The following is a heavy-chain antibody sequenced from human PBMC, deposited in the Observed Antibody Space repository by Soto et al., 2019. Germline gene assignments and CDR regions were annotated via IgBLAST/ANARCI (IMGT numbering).Heavy chain of an antibody. V-gene: IGHV1-46*01. CDR3: ARSYWSGYQPPPYYYGMDV. J-gene: IGHJ6*02. CDR2: INPSGGST. D-gene: IGHD3-3*01. Sequence: ASVKVSCKASGYTFTSYYMHWVRQAPGQGLEWMGIINPSGGSTSYAQKFQGRVTMTRDTSTSTVYMELSSLRSEDTAVYYCARSYWSGYQPPPYYYGMDVWGQGTTVTSP. CDR1: GYTFTSYY.